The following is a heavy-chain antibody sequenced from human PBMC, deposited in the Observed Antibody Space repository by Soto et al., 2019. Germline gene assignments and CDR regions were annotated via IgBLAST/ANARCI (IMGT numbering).Heavy chain of an antibody. CDR2: ISAYNGNT. J-gene: IGHJ4*01. CDR1: GYTFTSYG. CDR3: ARETVAGTTGFDY. Sequence: QVQLVQSGAEVKKPGASVKVSCKASGYTFTSYGISWVRQAPGQGLEWMGWISAYNGNTNYAQKLQGRVTMTTDISTSTDEMEMRCLRSDDTVVYYCARETVAGTTGFDYWGHGTLVTVSS. D-gene: IGHD6-19*01. V-gene: IGHV1-18*01.